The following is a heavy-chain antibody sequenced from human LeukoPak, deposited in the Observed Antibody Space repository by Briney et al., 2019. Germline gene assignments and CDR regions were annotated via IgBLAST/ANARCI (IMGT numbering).Heavy chain of an antibody. D-gene: IGHD6-19*01. CDR1: GDSISSYY. CDR3: ARDKSSGWRSFDY. CDR2: INYSGST. Sequence: PSETLSLTCTVSGDSISSYYWSWIRQPPGKGLEWIGYINYSGSTNYNPSLKSRVTISLDTSKNQLSLKLSSVTAADTAVYYCARDKSSGWRSFDYWGQGTLVTVSS. V-gene: IGHV4-59*01. J-gene: IGHJ4*02.